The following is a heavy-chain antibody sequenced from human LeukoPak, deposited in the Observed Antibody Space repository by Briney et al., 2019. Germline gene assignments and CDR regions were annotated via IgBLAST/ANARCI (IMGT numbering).Heavy chain of an antibody. CDR1: GYTFTGYY. V-gene: IGHV1-2*02. CDR2: INPNSGGT. CDR3: ARDALRLEAFDI. D-gene: IGHD3-3*01. J-gene: IGHJ3*02. Sequence: GASVKVSCKASGYTFTGYYIHWVRQAPGQGLEWMGWINPNSGGTNNAQKFQGRVTMTRDTFISTAYMELSRLRSDDTAVYYCARDALRLEAFDIWGQGTMVTVSS.